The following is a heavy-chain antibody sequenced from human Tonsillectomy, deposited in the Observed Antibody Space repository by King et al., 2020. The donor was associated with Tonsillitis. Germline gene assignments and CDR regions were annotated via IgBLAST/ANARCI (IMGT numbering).Heavy chain of an antibody. CDR2: ISYDGSNK. J-gene: IGHJ4*02. CDR1: GFTFSNYG. Sequence: VQLVESGGGVVQPGRSLRLSCVASGFTFSNYGMHWVRQAPGKGLEWVAVISYDGSNKYYAVYVKGRFTITRDNSKNTVYLEMNRLRAEDTAVYYCARDPSSGWYVDYWAQGALVTVST. D-gene: IGHD6-19*01. V-gene: IGHV3-33*05. CDR3: ARDPSSGWYVDY.